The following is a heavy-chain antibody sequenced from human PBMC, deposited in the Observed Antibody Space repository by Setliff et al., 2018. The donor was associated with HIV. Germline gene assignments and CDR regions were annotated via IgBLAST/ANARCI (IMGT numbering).Heavy chain of an antibody. Sequence: SVKVSCKASGGTLSSYAISWVRQAPGQGLEWMGGIIPILGIANYAQKFQGRVTITADESTSTAYMELSSLRSEDTAVYYCARDRGGRGSYFLFDIWGQGTMVTVSS. CDR2: IIPILGIA. CDR1: GGTLSSYA. D-gene: IGHD1-26*01. CDR3: ARDRGGRGSYFLFDI. V-gene: IGHV1-69*10. J-gene: IGHJ3*02.